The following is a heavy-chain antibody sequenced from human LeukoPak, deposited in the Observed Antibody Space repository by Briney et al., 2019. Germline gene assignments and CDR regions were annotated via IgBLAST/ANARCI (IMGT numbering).Heavy chain of an antibody. CDR2: ISAYNGNT. CDR1: GYTFIRYG. J-gene: IGHJ4*02. V-gene: IGHV1-18*01. CDR3: AREPGVDIVGATTADY. Sequence: ASPKVSCKASGYTFIRYGISWVRPAPGQGLEWMGWISAYNGNTNYAQKLQGRVTMTTDTSTSTAYMELRSLRSDDTAVYYCAREPGVDIVGATTADYWGQGTLVTVSS. D-gene: IGHD1-26*01.